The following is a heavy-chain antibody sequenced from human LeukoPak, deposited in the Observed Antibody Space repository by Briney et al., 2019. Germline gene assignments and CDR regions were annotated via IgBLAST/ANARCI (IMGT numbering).Heavy chain of an antibody. CDR1: GGSISNYY. D-gene: IGHD3-22*01. J-gene: IGHJ4*02. CDR2: IYYSGST. Sequence: SETLSLTCTVSGGSISNYYWSWIRQPPGKGLEWIGYIYYSGSTNYNPSLKSRVTISVDTSKNQFSLKLSSVTAADTAVYYCARTTYYYDSSGVYYFDYCGQGTLVTVSS. CDR3: ARTTYYYDSSGVYYFDY. V-gene: IGHV4-59*08.